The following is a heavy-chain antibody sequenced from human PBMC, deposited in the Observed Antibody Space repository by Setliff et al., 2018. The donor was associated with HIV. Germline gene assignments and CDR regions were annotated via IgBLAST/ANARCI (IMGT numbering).Heavy chain of an antibody. CDR3: ARVDCSGGSCYSPAY. D-gene: IGHD2-15*01. Sequence: SETLSLTCSVSGGSISGNAWSWIRQPPGKGLEWIGYSSTSGCTNCNPSLESRVTISVDTSKNQVSLNLTSVTAADTAVYYCARVDCSGGSCYSPAYWGQGTLVTVSS. CDR1: GGSISGNA. J-gene: IGHJ4*02. CDR2: SSTSGCT. V-gene: IGHV4-4*08.